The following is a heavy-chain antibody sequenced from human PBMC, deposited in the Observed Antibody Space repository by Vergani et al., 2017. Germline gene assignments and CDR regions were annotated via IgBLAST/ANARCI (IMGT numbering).Heavy chain of an antibody. D-gene: IGHD6-19*01. Sequence: EAQLLESGGGLVQPGGSLRLSCAASGFTFSSYAMSWVRQAPGKGLEWVSAISGSGGSTYYADSVKGRFTISRDNSKNTLYLQMNSLRAEDTAVYYCAKGDSIAVAGLVDYWGQGTLVTVSS. CDR2: ISGSGGST. CDR3: AKGDSIAVAGLVDY. J-gene: IGHJ4*02. CDR1: GFTFSSYA. V-gene: IGHV3-23*01.